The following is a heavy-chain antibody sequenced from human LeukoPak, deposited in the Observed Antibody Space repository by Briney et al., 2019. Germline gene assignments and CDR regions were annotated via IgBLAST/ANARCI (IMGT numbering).Heavy chain of an antibody. J-gene: IGHJ4*02. Sequence: GASVRVCCKASGFTFTNYGIIWVRQAPGQGLEWMGWISAYNGDTNYAQKLRYRVTMTTDTSTSTAYMELRSLRSDDTAVYYGARFGEQHLDYYFAYWGQGTLVTVSS. CDR1: GFTFTNYG. CDR2: ISAYNGDT. V-gene: IGHV1-18*04. CDR3: ARFGEQHLDYYFAY. D-gene: IGHD6-13*01.